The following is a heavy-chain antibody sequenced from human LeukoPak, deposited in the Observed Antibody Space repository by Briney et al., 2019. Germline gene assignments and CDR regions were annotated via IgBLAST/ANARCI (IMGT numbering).Heavy chain of an antibody. V-gene: IGHV1-2*02. Sequence: ASVKVSCKASGYTFTGYYMHWGRQAPGQGLEWMGWINPNSGGTNYAQKFQGRVTMTRDTSISTAYMELSRLRSDDTAVYYCARDYQGIAVAGTSGAFDIWGQGTMVTVSS. CDR3: ARDYQGIAVAGTSGAFDI. D-gene: IGHD6-19*01. J-gene: IGHJ3*02. CDR2: INPNSGGT. CDR1: GYTFTGYY.